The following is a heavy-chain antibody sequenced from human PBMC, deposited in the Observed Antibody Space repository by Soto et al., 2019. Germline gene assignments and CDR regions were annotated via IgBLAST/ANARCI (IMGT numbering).Heavy chain of an antibody. CDR2: IYYRGRT. V-gene: IGHV4-59*01. Sequence: PSETLSLTCTVSGGPISSYYWSWIRQPPGKGLEWIGYIYYRGRTNYNPSLKSRVTISVDTSKNQFSLKLSSVTAADTAVNYCARAGFFEGLLQPSYFDYWGQGTVVTVSS. CDR3: ARAGFFEGLLQPSYFDY. CDR1: GGPISSYY. D-gene: IGHD3-3*01. J-gene: IGHJ4*02.